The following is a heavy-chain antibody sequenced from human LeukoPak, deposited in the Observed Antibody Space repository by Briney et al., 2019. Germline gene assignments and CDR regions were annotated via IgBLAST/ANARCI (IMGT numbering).Heavy chain of an antibody. J-gene: IGHJ4*02. CDR3: AAVAAPFDY. Sequence: GASVTVSCKASGYTFTIYDINWVRQAPGQGLEWMGWMNPNSGNTGYAQKFQGRVTMTRNTSISTAYMELSSLRSEDTAVYYCAAVAAPFDYWGQGTLVTVSS. CDR2: MNPNSGNT. D-gene: IGHD6-19*01. V-gene: IGHV1-8*01. CDR1: GYTFTIYD.